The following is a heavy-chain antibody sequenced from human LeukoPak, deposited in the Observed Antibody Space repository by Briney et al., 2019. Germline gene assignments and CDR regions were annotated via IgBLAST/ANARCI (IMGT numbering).Heavy chain of an antibody. CDR2: INPSGGST. CDR3: AREDVVLVDAVRYYYYGMDV. D-gene: IGHD2-8*01. CDR1: GYNFISYY. V-gene: IGHV1-46*01. Sequence: GASVTVSCKASGYNFISYYMHWVRQAPGQGLEWMGIINPSGGSTSYAQKFQDRVTMTRDTSTSTVYMELSSLKSEDTAMYYCAREDVVLVDAVRYYYYGMDVWGQGTTVTVSS. J-gene: IGHJ6*02.